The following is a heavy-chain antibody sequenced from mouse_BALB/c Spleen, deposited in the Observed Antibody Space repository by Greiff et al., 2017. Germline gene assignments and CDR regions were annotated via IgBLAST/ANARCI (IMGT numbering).Heavy chain of an antibody. CDR3: AREGPDYYGSSYHAMDY. D-gene: IGHD1-1*01. Sequence: EVKVEESGPGLVKPSQSLSLTCTVTGYSITSDYAWNWIRQFPGNKLEWMGYISYSGSTSYNPSLKSRISITRDTSKNQFFLQLNSVTTEDTATYYCAREGPDYYGSSYHAMDYWGQGTSVTVSS. CDR2: ISYSGST. J-gene: IGHJ4*01. CDR1: GYSITSDYA. V-gene: IGHV3-2*02.